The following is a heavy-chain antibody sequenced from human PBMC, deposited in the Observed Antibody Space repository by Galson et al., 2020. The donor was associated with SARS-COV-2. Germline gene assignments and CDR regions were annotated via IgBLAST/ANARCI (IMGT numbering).Heavy chain of an antibody. CDR3: ATGSYDEYYLDY. D-gene: IGHD3-10*01. J-gene: IGHJ4*02. Sequence: SETLSLTCIVSGGSISRYYWSWIRQPAGKGLEWIGRFETGGTTNYNPSLKSRVTMSADTSKNHLSLKLDSVTAADTAVYYCATGSYDEYYLDYWGQGTLVTVSS. CDR2: FETGGTT. V-gene: IGHV4-4*07. CDR1: GGSISRYY.